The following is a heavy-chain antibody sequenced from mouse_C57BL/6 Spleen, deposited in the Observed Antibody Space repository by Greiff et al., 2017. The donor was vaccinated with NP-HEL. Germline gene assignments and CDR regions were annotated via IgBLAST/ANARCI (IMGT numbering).Heavy chain of an antibody. D-gene: IGHD2-1*01. CDR2: IYPGSGST. Sequence: QVQLQQPGAELVKPGASVKMSCKASGYTFTSYWITWVKQRPGQGLEWIGDIYPGSGSTNYNEKFKSKATLTVDTSSSTAYMQLSSLTSEASAVYYCARGGNYCAMDYWGQGTPATVSS. V-gene: IGHV1-55*01. J-gene: IGHJ4*01. CDR3: ARGGNYCAMDY. CDR1: GYTFTSYW.